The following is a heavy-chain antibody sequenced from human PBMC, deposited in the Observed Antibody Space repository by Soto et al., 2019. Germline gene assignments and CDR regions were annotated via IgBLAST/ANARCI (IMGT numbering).Heavy chain of an antibody. D-gene: IGHD4-4*01. CDR3: IMTKVGY. J-gene: IGHJ4*02. Sequence: GGSLRLSCAASGFTFSGSVMHWVRQASGKGLEWVGHISSKANNYATAYAASVKGRFTISRDDSKNMAYLQMSSLKTEDTAMYYCIMTKVGYWGQGTQVTVSS. CDR2: ISSKANNYAT. CDR1: GFTFSGSV. V-gene: IGHV3-73*01.